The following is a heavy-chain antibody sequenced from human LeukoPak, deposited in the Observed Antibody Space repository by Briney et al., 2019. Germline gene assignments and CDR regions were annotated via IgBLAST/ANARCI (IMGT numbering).Heavy chain of an antibody. CDR1: GYTFTSYD. CDR3: ARGYYYGSGSRNWFDP. J-gene: IGHJ5*02. D-gene: IGHD3-10*01. V-gene: IGHV1-8*03. Sequence: ASVTVSCKASGYTFTSYDINWVRQATGQGLEWMGWMNPNSGNTGYAQKFQGRVTITRNTSISTAYMELSSLRSEDTAVYYCARGYYYGSGSRNWFDPWGQGTLVTVSS. CDR2: MNPNSGNT.